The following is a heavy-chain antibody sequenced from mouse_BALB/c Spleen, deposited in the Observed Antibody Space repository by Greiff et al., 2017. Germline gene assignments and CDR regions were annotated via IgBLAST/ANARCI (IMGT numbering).Heavy chain of an antibody. V-gene: IGHV5-6-3*01. CDR3: ARAYDYERAMDY. CDR2: INSNGGST. J-gene: IGHJ4*01. CDR1: GFTFSSYG. D-gene: IGHD2-4*01. Sequence: EVQGVESGGGLVQPGGSLKLSCAASGFTFSSYGMSWVRQTPDKRLELVATINSNGGSTYYPDSVKGRFTISRDNAKNTLYLQMSSLKSEDTAMYYCARAYDYERAMDYWGQGTSVTVSS.